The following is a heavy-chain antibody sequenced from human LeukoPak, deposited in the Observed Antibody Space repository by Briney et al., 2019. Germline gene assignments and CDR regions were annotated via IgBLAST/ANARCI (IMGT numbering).Heavy chain of an antibody. V-gene: IGHV3-15*01. CDR1: GFTFSNAW. CDR2: IKSKTDGGTT. CDR3: AREVWFGELSAASYYMDV. Sequence: GGSLRLSCAASGFTFSNAWMSWVRQAPGKGLEWVGRIKSKTDGGTTDYAAPVKGRLTISRDDSKNTLYLQMDSLKTEDTAVYYSAREVWFGELSAASYYMDVWGKGTTVTVSS. J-gene: IGHJ6*03. D-gene: IGHD3-10*01.